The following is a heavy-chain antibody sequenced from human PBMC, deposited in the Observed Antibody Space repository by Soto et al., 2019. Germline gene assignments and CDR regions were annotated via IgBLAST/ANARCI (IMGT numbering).Heavy chain of an antibody. D-gene: IGHD1-1*01. CDR1: GDSVTNYF. Sequence: PSETLSLTCTVSGDSVTNYFWSWMRQPPGKGLEWIGHMYHGGSTNYNPSLKSRVTMSVDTSNNQFSLKLTSVTAADSAVYFCARVKTVDYYGMGVWGQGTTVTVYS. J-gene: IGHJ6*02. V-gene: IGHV4-59*02. CDR3: ARVKTVDYYGMGV. CDR2: MYHGGST.